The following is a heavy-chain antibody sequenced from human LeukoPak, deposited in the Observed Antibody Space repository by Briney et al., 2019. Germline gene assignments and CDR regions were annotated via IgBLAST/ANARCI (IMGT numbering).Heavy chain of an antibody. J-gene: IGHJ4*02. V-gene: IGHV4-4*07. D-gene: IGHD1-26*01. Sequence: SETLSLTCTGSGGPLSSYYWSWIRQPAGKGLEWIGRIYTSGSTNYNPSLTSRVTISVDTSKNQFSLKLTSVTAADTAVYYCATYVGATTGYYFDYWGQGTLVTVSS. CDR2: IYTSGST. CDR1: GGPLSSYY. CDR3: ATYVGATTGYYFDY.